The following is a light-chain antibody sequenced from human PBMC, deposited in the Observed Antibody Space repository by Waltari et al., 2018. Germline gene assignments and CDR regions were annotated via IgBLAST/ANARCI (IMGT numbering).Light chain of an antibody. CDR1: SSNIGSNY. CDR2: RNE. V-gene: IGLV1-47*01. CDR3: AAWDDSLSGPV. J-gene: IGLJ2*01. Sequence: QSVLTQPPSASGTPGQRVTISCSGSSSNIGSNYVYWYQQPPGTAPTLLIYRNEQQPSGVPDRFSGSKSGTSASLAISGLRSEDEADYYWAAWDDSLSGPVFGGGTKLTVL.